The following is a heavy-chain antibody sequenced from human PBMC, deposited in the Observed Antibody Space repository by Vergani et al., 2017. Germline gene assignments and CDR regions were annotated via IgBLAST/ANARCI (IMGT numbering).Heavy chain of an antibody. V-gene: IGHV3-15*01. CDR2: IKSKTDGGTT. CDR3: TTVGYYDSRRFDP. Sequence: EVQLVESGGGLVKPGGSLRLSCVVSGFTFSNAWMSWVRQAPGKGLEWVGRIKSKTDGGTTDYAGPVKGRFTISRDDSKMYLQMNSLKTEDTAVYYCTTVGYYDSRRFDPWGQGTLVTVSS. J-gene: IGHJ5*02. CDR1: GFTFSNAW. D-gene: IGHD3-22*01.